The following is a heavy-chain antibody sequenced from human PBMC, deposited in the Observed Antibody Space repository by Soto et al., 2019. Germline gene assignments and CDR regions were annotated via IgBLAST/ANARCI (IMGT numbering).Heavy chain of an antibody. CDR1: GYSLSGHY. CDR3: ARGPYDPFNYGLYYLDS. D-gene: IGHD3-10*01. J-gene: IGHJ4*02. CDR2: ISPSSGGA. V-gene: IGHV1-2*02. Sequence: XPVKGACRASGYSLSGHYRHWVRQAPGQGLEWVGWISPSSGGANYARKFQCRVTLTRDTSITTVYMDLSRLRSDDTAVYFCARGPYDPFNYGLYYLDSWAQRTQVTVYS.